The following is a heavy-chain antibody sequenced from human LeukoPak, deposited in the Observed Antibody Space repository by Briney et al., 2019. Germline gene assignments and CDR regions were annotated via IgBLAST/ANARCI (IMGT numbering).Heavy chain of an antibody. CDR1: GFTFSSYA. CDR2: ISGSGGST. D-gene: IGHD3-22*01. Sequence: PGGSLRLSCAASGFTFSSYAMSWVRQAPGKGLEWVSAISGSGGSTYYADSVKGRFTISRDNSKNTLYLQMNSLRAEDTAVYYCAKSLKYYYDSSGYSGTYFDYWGQGTLVTVSS. J-gene: IGHJ4*02. V-gene: IGHV3-23*01. CDR3: AKSLKYYYDSSGYSGTYFDY.